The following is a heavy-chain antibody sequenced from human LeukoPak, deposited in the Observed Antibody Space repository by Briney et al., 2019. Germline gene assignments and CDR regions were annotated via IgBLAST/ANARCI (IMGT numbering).Heavy chain of an antibody. V-gene: IGHV3-30*14. CDR2: ISYDGSNK. CDR1: GFTLSSYA. Sequence: PGGSLRLSCAASGFTLSSYAIHWVRQAPAKGLEWVAVISYDGSNKYYADSVKGRLTISRDNSKNTLYLQMNSLRAEDTAVYYCARVVDHDYGDYYLDYWGQGTLVTVSS. CDR3: ARVVDHDYGDYYLDY. D-gene: IGHD4-17*01. J-gene: IGHJ4*02.